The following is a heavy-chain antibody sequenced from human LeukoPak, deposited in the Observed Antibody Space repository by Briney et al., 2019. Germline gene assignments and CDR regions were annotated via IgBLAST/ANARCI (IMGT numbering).Heavy chain of an antibody. J-gene: IGHJ4*02. D-gene: IGHD3-22*01. CDR1: GGSISSYY. V-gene: IGHV4-59*01. CDR3: ARSITDTSYYDSSPLAA. Sequence: SETLSLTCTVSGGSISSYYWSWIRQPPGKGLEWIGYIYYSGSTNYNPSLKSRVTISVDTSKNQFSLKLSSVTAADTAVYYCARSITDTSYYDSSPLAAWGQGTLVTVSS. CDR2: IYYSGST.